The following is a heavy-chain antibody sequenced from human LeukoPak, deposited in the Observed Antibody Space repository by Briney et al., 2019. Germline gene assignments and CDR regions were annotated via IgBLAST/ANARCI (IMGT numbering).Heavy chain of an antibody. D-gene: IGHD3-10*01. V-gene: IGHV3-11*05. CDR3: AKGTRGVRGVPDPDY. CDR1: GFTFSDYY. CDR2: ISSSSSYI. Sequence: GGSLRLSCAASGFTFSDYYMSWIRQAPGKGLEWVSSISSSSSYIYYADSVKGRFTISRDNSKNTLYLQMNSLRAEDTAVYYCAKGTRGVRGVPDPDYWGQGTLVTVSS. J-gene: IGHJ4*02.